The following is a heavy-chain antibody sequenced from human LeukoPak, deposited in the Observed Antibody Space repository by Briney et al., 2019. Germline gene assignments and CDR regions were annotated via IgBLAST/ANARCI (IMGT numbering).Heavy chain of an antibody. Sequence: SETLSLTCTVSGGSISSYYWSWIRQPPGKGLEWIGEINHSGSTNYNPSLKSRVTISVDTSKNQFSLKLSSVTAADTAVYYCARGGGYDSSGYYAFDYWGQGTLVTVSS. CDR3: ARGGGYDSSGYYAFDY. D-gene: IGHD3-22*01. V-gene: IGHV4-34*01. CDR1: GGSISSYY. CDR2: INHSGST. J-gene: IGHJ4*02.